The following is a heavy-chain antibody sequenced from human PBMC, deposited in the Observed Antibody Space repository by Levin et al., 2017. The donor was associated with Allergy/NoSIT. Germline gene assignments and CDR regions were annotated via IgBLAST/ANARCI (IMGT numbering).Heavy chain of an antibody. Sequence: PGGSLRLSCAASGFTFSSYAMHWVRQAPGKGLEWVAVISYDGSNKYYADSVKGRFTISRDNSKNTLYLQMNSLRAEDTAVYYCARARFGELFNGELWFDPWGQGTLVTVSS. J-gene: IGHJ5*02. CDR1: GFTFSSYA. D-gene: IGHD3-10*01. V-gene: IGHV3-30-3*01. CDR3: ARARFGELFNGELWFDP. CDR2: ISYDGSNK.